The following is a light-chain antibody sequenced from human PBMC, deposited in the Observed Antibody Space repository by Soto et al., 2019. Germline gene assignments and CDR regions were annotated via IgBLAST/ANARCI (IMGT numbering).Light chain of an antibody. CDR1: SSDVGGYNY. Sequence: QSALTQPPSASGSPGQSVAISCSGTSSDVGGYNYVSWYQQHPGKAPKLMIYDVNKRPSGVPDRFSGSKSGNTASLTVSGLQAEDEADYYWISYAGTYKPAFGGGTKVTVL. J-gene: IGLJ2*01. CDR2: DVN. CDR3: ISYAGTYKPA. V-gene: IGLV2-8*01.